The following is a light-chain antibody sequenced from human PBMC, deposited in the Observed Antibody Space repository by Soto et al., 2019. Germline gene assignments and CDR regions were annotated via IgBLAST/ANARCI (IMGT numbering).Light chain of an antibody. CDR2: GAS. Sequence: EIVLTQSPGTLSLSPGERATLSCRASQSVSSSYLAWYQQKPGQAPRLIIYGASSRATGIPDRFSGSGSGTDFTLTISRLEPEDFPVYYCQQYGSSPPWTFGQGTKVEIK. CDR1: QSVSSSY. V-gene: IGKV3-20*01. CDR3: QQYGSSPPWT. J-gene: IGKJ1*01.